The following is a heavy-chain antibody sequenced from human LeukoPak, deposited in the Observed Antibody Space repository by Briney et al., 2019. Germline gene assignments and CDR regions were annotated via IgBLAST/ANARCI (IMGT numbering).Heavy chain of an antibody. J-gene: IGHJ5*02. CDR2: IYYSGST. D-gene: IGHD2-2*01. V-gene: IGHV4-59*12. CDR1: GGSISSYY. CDR3: ARGRYCSSTSCRRQGWFDP. Sequence: SETLSLTCTVSGGSISSYYWSWIRQPPGKGLEWIGYIYYSGSTNYNPSLKSRVTISVDTSKNQFSLKLSSVTAADTAVYYCARGRYCSSTSCRRQGWFDPWGQGTLVTVSS.